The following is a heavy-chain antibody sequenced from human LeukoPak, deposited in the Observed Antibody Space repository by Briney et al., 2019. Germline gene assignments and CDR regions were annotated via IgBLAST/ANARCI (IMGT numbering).Heavy chain of an antibody. V-gene: IGHV3-74*01. CDR3: ARESSSGWYILGKLDY. CDR2: INSDGSST. J-gene: IGHJ4*02. Sequence: PGGSLRLSCAASGFTFSSYWMHWVRQAPGKGLVWVSRINSDGSSTSYADSVKGRFTISRDNAKNTLYLQMNSLRAEDTAVYYCARESSSGWYILGKLDYWGQGTLVTVSS. D-gene: IGHD6-19*01. CDR1: GFTFSSYW.